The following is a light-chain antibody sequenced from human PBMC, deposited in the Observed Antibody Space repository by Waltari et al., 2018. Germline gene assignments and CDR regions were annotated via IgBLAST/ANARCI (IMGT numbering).Light chain of an antibody. CDR3: QQYDTPLS. V-gene: IGKV1-33*01. Sequence: ITCQANQDIYNSLNWYQQKPGKAPNLLIYSASNLEPGVPSRFSGSGSGTHFTFTISSLQPDDFATYYCQQYDTPLSFGGGTKVAIK. J-gene: IGKJ4*01. CDR1: QDIYNS. CDR2: SAS.